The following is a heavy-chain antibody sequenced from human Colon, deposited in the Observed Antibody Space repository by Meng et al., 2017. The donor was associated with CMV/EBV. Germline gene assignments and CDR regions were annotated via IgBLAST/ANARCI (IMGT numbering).Heavy chain of an antibody. CDR3: ARGGGLFCKAADCYYPLDL. CDR2: ISNDGGGQ. J-gene: IGHJ5*02. D-gene: IGHD2-21*02. CDR1: FSNYA. V-gene: IGHV3-30*04. Sequence: FSNYAMHWVRQAPGKGLEWVAIISNDGGGQNYADSVKGRFTISRDESKDTLVLQMNSLRADDTAVYFCARGGGLFCKAADCYYPLDLWGQGTLVTVSS.